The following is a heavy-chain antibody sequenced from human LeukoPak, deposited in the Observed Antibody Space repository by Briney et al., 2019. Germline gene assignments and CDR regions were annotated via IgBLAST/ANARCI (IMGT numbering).Heavy chain of an antibody. CDR1: GGSINSNY. CDR3: ARHIRGAYYYFDY. V-gene: IGHV4-59*08. J-gene: IGHJ4*02. Sequence: SETLSLTCTVSGGSINSNYWSWIRQPPGKGLEWIGYIFHSGSTNYNPSLKSRVTISVDTSKNRFSLKLSSVTAADTAVYYCARHIRGAYYYFDYWGQGTLVTVSS. D-gene: IGHD3-10*01. CDR2: IFHSGST.